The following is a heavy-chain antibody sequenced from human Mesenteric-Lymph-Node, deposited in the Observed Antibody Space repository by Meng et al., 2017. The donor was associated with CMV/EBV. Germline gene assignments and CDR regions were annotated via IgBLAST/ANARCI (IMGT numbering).Heavy chain of an antibody. CDR3: ARGRARFLEWSSDYYYYAMDV. D-gene: IGHD3-3*01. V-gene: IGHV1-46*01. Sequence: ASVKVSCMASGYTFTSYYMHWVRQAPGQGLEWMGIINPSGGSTSYAQKFQGRVTITTDESTSTAYMELSSLRPEDTAVYYCARGRARFLEWSSDYYYYAMDVWGQGTTVTVSS. J-gene: IGHJ6*02. CDR2: INPSGGST. CDR1: GYTFTSYY.